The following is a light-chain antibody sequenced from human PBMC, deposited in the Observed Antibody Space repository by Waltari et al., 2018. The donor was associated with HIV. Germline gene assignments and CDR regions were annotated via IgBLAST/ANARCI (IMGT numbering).Light chain of an antibody. Sequence: QSVLTQPPSASGTPGQRVAISCSGSSSNIGSNYVYWYQQPPGTAPKVLIYRVNHRPPGSPDDSSAPKPGPSASRAIVPLRSEDEADYSFAPGNASLSGPFFGGGTKLPVL. CDR3: APGNASLSGPF. J-gene: IGLJ2*01. V-gene: IGLV1-47*01. CDR1: SSNIGSNY. CDR2: RVN.